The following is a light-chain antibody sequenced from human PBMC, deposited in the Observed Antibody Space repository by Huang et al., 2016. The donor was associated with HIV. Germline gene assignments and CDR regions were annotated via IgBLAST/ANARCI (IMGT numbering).Light chain of an antibody. CDR3: QQRSTWPLT. Sequence: EVMLTQSPSILSLSLGGTGTISCKASQSVGSYVAWYQQRPGQSPRLLLYDTSNRADGIPTRFSGSGSGTDFTLTISGLESGDLGVFYCQQRSTWPLTFGGGTKVA. V-gene: IGKV3-11*01. CDR1: QSVGSY. CDR2: DTS. J-gene: IGKJ4*01.